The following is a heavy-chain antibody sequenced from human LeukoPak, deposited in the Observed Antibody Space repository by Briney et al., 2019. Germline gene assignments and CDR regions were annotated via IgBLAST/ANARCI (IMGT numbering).Heavy chain of an antibody. V-gene: IGHV4-39*01. J-gene: IGHJ4*02. D-gene: IGHD5-24*01. CDR2: IYYSGST. Sequence: ASETLSLTCTVSGGSITSSSHFWAWIRQPPGKGLEWIGNIYYSGSTYYHPSLKSRVTISVDTSKNQFSLNLSSVTAADTAVYYCARRGPVGNGLIDYWGQGTLVTVSP. CDR3: ARRGPVGNGLIDY. CDR1: GGSITSSSHF.